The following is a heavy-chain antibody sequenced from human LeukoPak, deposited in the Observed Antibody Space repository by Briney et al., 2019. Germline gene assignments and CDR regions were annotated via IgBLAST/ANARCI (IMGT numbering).Heavy chain of an antibody. Sequence: SETLSLTCTVSGGSISSYYWSWIRQPPGKGLEWIGYIYYSGSTNYNPSLKSRVTISVDTSKNQFSLKLSSVTAVDTAVYYCAGRYYYDSSGSPFDAFDIWGQGTMVTVSS. J-gene: IGHJ3*02. CDR2: IYYSGST. CDR1: GGSISSYY. D-gene: IGHD3-22*01. CDR3: AGRYYYDSSGSPFDAFDI. V-gene: IGHV4-59*12.